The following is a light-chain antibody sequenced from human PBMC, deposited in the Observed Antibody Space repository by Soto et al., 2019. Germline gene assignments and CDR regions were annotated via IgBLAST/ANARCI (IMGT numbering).Light chain of an antibody. CDR1: QSVSRY. Sequence: EIVLTQSPATLSLSPGERATLSCRASQSVSRYLAWYQQKPGQPPRLLIYGASSRATGIPDRFSGSGSGTDFTLTISRLEPEDFAVFYCQHYDSLPITFGQGTRLEIK. V-gene: IGKV3-20*01. CDR3: QHYDSLPIT. CDR2: GAS. J-gene: IGKJ5*01.